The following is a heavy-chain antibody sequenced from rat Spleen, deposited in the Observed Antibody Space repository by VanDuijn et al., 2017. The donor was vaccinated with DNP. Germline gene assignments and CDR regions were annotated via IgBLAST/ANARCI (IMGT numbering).Heavy chain of an antibody. CDR1: GFTFSDYY. CDR2: ISDDSGTT. D-gene: IGHD1-11*01. J-gene: IGHJ2*01. CDR3: ARRGLRRVLGDY. V-gene: IGHV5-20*01. Sequence: EVQLVESDGGLVQPGRSLKLSCAVSGFTFSDYYMAWVRQAPTKGLEWVASISDDSGTTYYRDSVKGRFTISRDNAKSSLYLQMDSLRSEDTATYYCARRGLRRVLGDYWGQGVMVTVSS.